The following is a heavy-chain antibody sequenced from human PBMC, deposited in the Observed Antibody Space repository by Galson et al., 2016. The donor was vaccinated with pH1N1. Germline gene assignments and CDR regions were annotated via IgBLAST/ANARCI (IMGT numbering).Heavy chain of an antibody. CDR3: VRDNWGLDY. V-gene: IGHV3-48*01. D-gene: IGHD7-27*01. CDR1: GFTFSDYS. Sequence: PRLSCAASGFTFSDYSMNWVRQAPGKGLEWLSYFGAGHDIYYADSVKGRFTISRDNARNSLYLQMNSLRAEDTAVYYCVRDNWGLDYWGQGTLVTVSS. J-gene: IGHJ4*02. CDR2: FGAGHDI.